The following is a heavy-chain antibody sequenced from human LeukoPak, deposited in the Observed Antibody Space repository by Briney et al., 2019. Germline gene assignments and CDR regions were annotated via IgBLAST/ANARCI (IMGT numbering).Heavy chain of an antibody. Sequence: PGRSPRLSCAASGFTFSSYGMHWVRQAPGKGLEWVAVISYDGSNKYYADSVKGRFTISRDNSKNTLYLQMNSLRAEDTAVYYCAKDLWRYYVDDLFDYWGRGTLVTVSS. J-gene: IGHJ4*02. CDR3: AKDLWRYYVDDLFDY. CDR1: GFTFSSYG. V-gene: IGHV3-30*18. D-gene: IGHD3-10*01. CDR2: ISYDGSNK.